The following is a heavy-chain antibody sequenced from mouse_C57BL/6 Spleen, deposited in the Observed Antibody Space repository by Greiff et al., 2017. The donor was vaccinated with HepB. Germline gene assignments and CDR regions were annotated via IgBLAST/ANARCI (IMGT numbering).Heavy chain of an antibody. CDR1: GYTFTDYY. CDR2: IYPGSGNT. J-gene: IGHJ3*01. V-gene: IGHV1-76*01. Sequence: VKLMESGAELVRPGASVKLSCKASGYTFTDYYINWVKQRPGQGLEWIARIYPGSGNTYYNEKFKGKATLTAEKSSSTAYMQLSSLTSEDSAVYFCARSGYDYDFWGQGTLVTVSA. D-gene: IGHD2-4*01. CDR3: ARSGYDYDF.